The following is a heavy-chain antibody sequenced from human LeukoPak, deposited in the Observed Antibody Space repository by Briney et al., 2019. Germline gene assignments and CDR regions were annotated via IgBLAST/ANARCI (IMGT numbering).Heavy chain of an antibody. CDR1: GFTFSTYA. D-gene: IGHD3-9*01. V-gene: IGHV3-23*01. J-gene: IGHJ4*02. CDR3: AKDRSIPVYGSGY. CDR2: ISGSGGST. Sequence: GGSLRLSCAASGFTFSTYAMSWVRQAPGKGLEWVSAISGSGGSTYYADSVKGRFTISRDNSKNTLYLQMNSLRAEDTAVYYCAKDRSIPVYGSGYWGQGTLVTVSS.